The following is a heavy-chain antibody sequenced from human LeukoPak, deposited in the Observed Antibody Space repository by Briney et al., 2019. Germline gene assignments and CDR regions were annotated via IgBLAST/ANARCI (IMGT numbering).Heavy chain of an antibody. CDR1: GGSFSGYY. J-gene: IGHJ3*02. V-gene: IGHV4-34*01. CDR3: ARMVVVVAATRAFDI. D-gene: IGHD2-15*01. Sequence: SETLSLTCAVYGGSFSGYYWSWIRQPPGKGLEWIGEINHSGSTNYNLSLKSRVTISVDTSKNQFSLKLSSVTAADTAVYYCARMVVVVAATRAFDIWGQGTMVTVSS. CDR2: INHSGST.